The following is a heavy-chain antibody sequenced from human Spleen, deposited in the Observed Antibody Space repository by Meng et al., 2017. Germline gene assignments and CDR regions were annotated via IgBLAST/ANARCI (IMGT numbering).Heavy chain of an antibody. J-gene: IGHJ5*02. D-gene: IGHD1-14*01. CDR2: IYPTGGT. Sequence: LRLSCTVSGGSISSGSYYWSWIRQPAGEGLEWIGRIYPTGGTDYNPSLKSRVTISVHTSENQFSLRLNSVTAADTALYYCARGGGGNHGFDPWGQGTLVTVSS. V-gene: IGHV4-61*02. CDR1: GGSISSGSYY. CDR3: ARGGGGNHGFDP.